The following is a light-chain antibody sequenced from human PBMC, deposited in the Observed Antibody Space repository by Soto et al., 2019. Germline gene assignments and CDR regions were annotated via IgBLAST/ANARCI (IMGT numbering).Light chain of an antibody. CDR2: DVN. V-gene: IGLV2-11*01. J-gene: IGLJ2*01. Sequence: QSVMTQPPSVSAAPGQKVTISCSGSSSDIGIYNYVSWYQHHPGKVPKVLIYDVNKRPSGVPDRFSGSKSGNTASLTISGLQADDEADYYCCSYAGRYTMVFGGGTKVTVL. CDR1: SSDIGIYNY. CDR3: CSYAGRYTMV.